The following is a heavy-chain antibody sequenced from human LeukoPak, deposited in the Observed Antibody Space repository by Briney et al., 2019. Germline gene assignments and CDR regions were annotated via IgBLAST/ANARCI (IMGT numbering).Heavy chain of an antibody. D-gene: IGHD2/OR15-2a*01. Sequence: GGSLRLSCAASGLTFSSYAMTWVRQAPGKGLEWVSSISGSAASTYYADSVKSRFTISRDNSKNTLSLQMNNLRAEDTAVYYCAKLSSNYFDCWGQGTLVTVSS. CDR2: ISGSAAST. V-gene: IGHV3-23*01. CDR1: GLTFSSYA. CDR3: AKLSSNYFDC. J-gene: IGHJ4*02.